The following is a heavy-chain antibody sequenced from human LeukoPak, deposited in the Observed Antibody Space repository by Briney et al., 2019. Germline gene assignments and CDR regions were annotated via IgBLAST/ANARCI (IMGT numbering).Heavy chain of an antibody. J-gene: IGHJ4*02. CDR2: IIPIFGTA. CDR1: GGTFSSYA. D-gene: IGHD3-22*01. CDR3: GRSHYYDSSGHFDY. Sequence: ASVKVSCKASGGTFSSYAISWVRQAPGQGLEWMGRIIPIFGTANYAQKFQGRVTITTDESTSTAYMELSSLRSEDTAVYYCGRSHYYDSSGHFDYWGQGTLVTVSS. V-gene: IGHV1-69*05.